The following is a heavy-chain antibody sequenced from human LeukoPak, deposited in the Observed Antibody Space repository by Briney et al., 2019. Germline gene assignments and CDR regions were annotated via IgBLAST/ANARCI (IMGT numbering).Heavy chain of an antibody. Sequence: SETLSLTCTVSGGSISSYYWSWIRQPPGKGLEWIGYIYYSGSTYYNPSLKSRVTISIDTSKNQFSLRLSSVTAADTAVYYCARLKYYDSGGYGYYFDYWGQGTLVTVSS. CDR3: ARLKYYDSGGYGYYFDY. J-gene: IGHJ4*02. V-gene: IGHV4-59*08. D-gene: IGHD3-22*01. CDR1: GGSISSYY. CDR2: IYYSGST.